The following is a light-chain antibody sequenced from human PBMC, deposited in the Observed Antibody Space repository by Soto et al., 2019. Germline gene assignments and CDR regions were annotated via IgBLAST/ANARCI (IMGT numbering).Light chain of an antibody. Sequence: ALTQPASVSGSPGQSITISCTGTSGDVGGYYYVSWYQQLPGKAPKLMISEVSNRPSGVSNRFSGSKSGNTASLTISGLQAEDEADYYCSSYTAGGTIFGTGTKVTVL. V-gene: IGLV2-14*01. CDR2: EVS. CDR3: SSYTAGGTI. CDR1: SGDVGGYYY. J-gene: IGLJ1*01.